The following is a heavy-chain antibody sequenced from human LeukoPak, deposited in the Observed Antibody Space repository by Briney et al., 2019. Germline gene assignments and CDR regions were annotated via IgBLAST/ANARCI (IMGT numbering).Heavy chain of an antibody. CDR2: IKSKTDGGTT. J-gene: IGHJ4*02. V-gene: IGHV3-15*01. Sequence: GGSLRLSCAASGFTFSNAWMSWVRQAPGKGLEWVGRIKSKTDGGTTDYAAPVKGRFTISRDDSKNTLYLQMNGLKTEDTAVYYCTTFTMVRGVVKYWGQGTLVTVSS. CDR1: GFTFSNAW. D-gene: IGHD3-10*01. CDR3: TTFTMVRGVVKY.